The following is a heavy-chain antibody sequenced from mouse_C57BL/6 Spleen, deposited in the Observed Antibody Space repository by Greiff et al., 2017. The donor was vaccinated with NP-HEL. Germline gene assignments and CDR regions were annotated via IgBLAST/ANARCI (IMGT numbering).Heavy chain of an antibody. Sequence: VQLQQSGAELVRPGASVKLSCTASGFNIKDDYMHWVKQRPEQGLEWIGWIDPENGDTEYASKFQGKATITADTSSNTAYLQLSSLTSEDTAVYYCTRDNTWFAYWGQGTLVTVSA. CDR1: GFNIKDDY. CDR2: IDPENGDT. D-gene: IGHD1-3*01. J-gene: IGHJ3*01. CDR3: TRDNTWFAY. V-gene: IGHV14-4*01.